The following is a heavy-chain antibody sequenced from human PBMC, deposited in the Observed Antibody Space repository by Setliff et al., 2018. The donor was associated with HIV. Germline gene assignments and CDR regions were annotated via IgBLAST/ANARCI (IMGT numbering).Heavy chain of an antibody. Sequence: SETLSLTCTVSGGSISSGTYYWNWVRQPAGKGREWIVRIYTSGSTNYNPSLKSRVTISLDTSKNKISLKLSSVTAADTAVYYCARDNGRTNYYYYDGMDVWGQGTTVTVSS. V-gene: IGHV4-61*02. CDR2: IYTSGST. CDR3: ARDNGRTNYYYYDGMDV. CDR1: GGSISSGTYY. J-gene: IGHJ6*02.